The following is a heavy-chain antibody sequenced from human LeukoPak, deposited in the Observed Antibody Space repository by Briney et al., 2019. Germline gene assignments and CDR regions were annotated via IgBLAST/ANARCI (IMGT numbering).Heavy chain of an antibody. CDR1: GFTFSSYA. CDR3: AKIPVSYSSGWSNFDY. J-gene: IGHJ4*02. D-gene: IGHD6-19*01. V-gene: IGHV3-23*01. Sequence: GGSLRLSCAASGFTFSSYATTWVRQAPGKGLEWVSGVSGSGGSTYYADSVKGRFTISRDNSKNTLYPQMNSLRAEDTAVYYCAKIPVSYSSGWSNFDYWGRGTLVTVSS. CDR2: VSGSGGST.